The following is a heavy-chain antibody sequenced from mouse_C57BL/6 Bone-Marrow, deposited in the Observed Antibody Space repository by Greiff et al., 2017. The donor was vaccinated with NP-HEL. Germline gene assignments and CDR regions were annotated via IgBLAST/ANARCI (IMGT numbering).Heavy chain of an antibody. CDR2: IFPGSGST. CDR1: GYTFTDYY. V-gene: IGHV1-75*01. CDR3: ASPLYYGNSFAY. J-gene: IGHJ3*01. D-gene: IGHD2-1*01. Sequence: QVQLKQSGPELVKPGASVKISCKASGYTFTDYYINWVKQRPGQGLEWIGWIFPGSGSTYYNEKFKGKATLTVDKSSSTAYMLLSSLTSEDSAVYFCASPLYYGNSFAYWGQGTLVTVAA.